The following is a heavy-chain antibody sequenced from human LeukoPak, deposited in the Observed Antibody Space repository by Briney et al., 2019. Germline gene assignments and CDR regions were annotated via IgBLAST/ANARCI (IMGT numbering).Heavy chain of an antibody. CDR3: ARHYGP. Sequence: SETLSLTCTVSGDSISTYYWGWIRQPPGKGLEWIGSIYYSGSTYYNPSLKSRVTISVDTSKNQFSLKLRSVTAADTAVYYCARHYGPWGQGTLVAVSS. D-gene: IGHD4-17*01. J-gene: IGHJ5*02. CDR1: GDSISTYY. CDR2: IYYSGST. V-gene: IGHV4-39*01.